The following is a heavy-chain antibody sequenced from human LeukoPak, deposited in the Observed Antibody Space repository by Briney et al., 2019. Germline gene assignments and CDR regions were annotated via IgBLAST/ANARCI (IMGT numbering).Heavy chain of an antibody. CDR3: ARNYDSSGYTTFGY. V-gene: IGHV4-59*01. CDR2: IYYSGTT. J-gene: IGHJ4*02. D-gene: IGHD3-22*01. Sequence: SETLSLTCTVSGGSISSYYWSWIRQPPGKGLEWIGYIYYSGTTNYNPSLKSRVTISVDTSKNQFSLKLSSVTAADAAVYYCARNYDSSGYTTFGYWGQGTLVTVSS. CDR1: GGSISSYY.